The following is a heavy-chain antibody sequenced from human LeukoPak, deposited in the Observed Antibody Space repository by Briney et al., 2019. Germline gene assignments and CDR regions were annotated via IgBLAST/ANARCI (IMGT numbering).Heavy chain of an antibody. CDR3: ARAKKYYYDRSGYTRRPYYFDY. V-gene: IGHV4-34*01. CDR1: GGSFSGYY. Sequence: PSETLSLTCAVYGGSFSGYYWSWIRQPPGKGLEWIGEINHSGSTNYNPSLKSRVTISVDTSKNQFSLKLSSVTAADTAVYYCARAKKYYYDRSGYTRRPYYFDYWGQGTLVTVSS. CDR2: INHSGST. D-gene: IGHD3-22*01. J-gene: IGHJ4*02.